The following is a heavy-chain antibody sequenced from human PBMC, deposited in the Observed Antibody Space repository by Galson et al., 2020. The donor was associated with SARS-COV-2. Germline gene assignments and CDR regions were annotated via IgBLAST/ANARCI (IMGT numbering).Heavy chain of an antibody. D-gene: IGHD3-10*01. V-gene: IGHV3-23*01. CDR1: GFSFSSYD. CDR3: AKGLWVGELPRGVFDY. Sequence: GESLKISCAASGFSFSSYDMNWVRQVTGKGLEWVSIVTGSGSTTKYADSVKGRFTISRDNSKNTLYLQMNSLRVDDTAVYYCAKGLWVGELPRGVFDYWGQGALVTVSS. J-gene: IGHJ4*02. CDR2: VTGSGSTT.